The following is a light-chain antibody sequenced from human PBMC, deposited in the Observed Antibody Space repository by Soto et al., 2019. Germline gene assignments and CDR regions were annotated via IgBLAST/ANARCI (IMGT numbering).Light chain of an antibody. CDR3: HQYGTSPPWT. CDR2: VAS. CDR1: QSYSSSY. J-gene: IGKJ1*01. V-gene: IGKV3-20*01. Sequence: EIVLMQSPGTLSLSPGESATLSCRASQSYSSSYLGWYQQKAGQAPRLLIYVASSRATGIPDRFSGSGSGTDFTLTISRLEPEDFAIYYCHQYGTSPPWTFGQGTKV.